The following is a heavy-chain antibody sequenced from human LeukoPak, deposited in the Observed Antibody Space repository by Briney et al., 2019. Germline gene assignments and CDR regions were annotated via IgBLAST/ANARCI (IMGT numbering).Heavy chain of an antibody. CDR2: ISGSGGST. Sequence: PGGSLRLSCAASGFTFSSYSMNWVRQAPGKGLEWVSAISGSGGSTYYADSVKGRFTISRDNAKNSLYLQMDSLRAEDTAVYYCASLPTYYLHFDYWGQGTLVTVSS. CDR3: ASLPTYYLHFDY. D-gene: IGHD3-10*01. J-gene: IGHJ4*02. V-gene: IGHV3-21*01. CDR1: GFTFSSYS.